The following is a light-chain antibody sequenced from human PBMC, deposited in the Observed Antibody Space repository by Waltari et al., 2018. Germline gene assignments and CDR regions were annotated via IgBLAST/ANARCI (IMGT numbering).Light chain of an antibody. CDR1: GYHHGSHT. CDR2: GSI. Sequence: QSVLPQPPPASGTPGQRVPHSWSGNGYHHGSHTVNWYQQLPGTAPKLLLYGSIPRPSGVPDRFSGSWSGTSASLAISGLQAEDEADYYCSAWDDSLNGWVFGGGTKVTAL. CDR3: SAWDDSLNGWV. V-gene: IGLV1-44*01. J-gene: IGLJ3*02.